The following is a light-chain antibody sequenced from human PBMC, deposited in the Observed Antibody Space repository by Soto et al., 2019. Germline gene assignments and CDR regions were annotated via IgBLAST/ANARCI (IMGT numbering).Light chain of an antibody. J-gene: IGLJ1*01. V-gene: IGLV2-14*01. CDR2: EVS. Sequence: LTQPASVSGSPGQSITISCTGTSSDVGGYNYVSWYQQHPGKAPKLMIYEVSNRPSGVSNRFSGSKSGNTASLTISGLQAEDEADCYCSSYTSSSTSVFGTGTKVTVL. CDR1: SSDVGGYNY. CDR3: SSYTSSSTSV.